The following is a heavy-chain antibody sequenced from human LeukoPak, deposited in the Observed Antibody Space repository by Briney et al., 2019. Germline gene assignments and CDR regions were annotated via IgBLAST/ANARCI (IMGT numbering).Heavy chain of an antibody. CDR3: AREGGPYRPLDY. Sequence: SETLSLTCGVSGGSISNTNWWTWVRQPPGKGLEWIGEVNLQGSTNYNPSLKSRVAISVDKSENHTPLKLTSVTAADTAVYYCAREGGPYRPLDYSGQGTLVTVAS. CDR2: VNLQGST. J-gene: IGHJ4*02. CDR1: GGSISNTNW. V-gene: IGHV4-4*02.